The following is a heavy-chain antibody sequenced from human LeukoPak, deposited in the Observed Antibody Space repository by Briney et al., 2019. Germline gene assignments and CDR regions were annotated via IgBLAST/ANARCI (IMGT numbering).Heavy chain of an antibody. Sequence: SETLSLTCTVSGDSISSYYWSWIRQPPGKGLEWIGEINHSGSTNYNPSLKSRVTISVDTSKNQFSLKLSSVTAADTAVYYCARTMVRGGYYFDYWGQGTLVTVSS. V-gene: IGHV4-34*01. CDR1: GDSISSYY. D-gene: IGHD3-10*01. J-gene: IGHJ4*02. CDR3: ARTMVRGGYYFDY. CDR2: INHSGST.